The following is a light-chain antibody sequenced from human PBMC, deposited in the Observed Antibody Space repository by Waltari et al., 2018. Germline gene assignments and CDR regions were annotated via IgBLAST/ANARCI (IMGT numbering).Light chain of an antibody. V-gene: IGKV2-30*02. J-gene: IGKJ2*01. CDR2: KVS. CDR3: LQSSRWPYA. Sequence: DVVVTQSPLPLAVTLGQAASISCWYSQSLLQSDGSIFLNWFHQKRGQSPWRLIYKVSSRESGVPDRFSGSGSGTDFTLKISMMEDEDVGIYYCLQSSRWPYAFGQGTKLEIK. CDR1: QSLLQSDGSIF.